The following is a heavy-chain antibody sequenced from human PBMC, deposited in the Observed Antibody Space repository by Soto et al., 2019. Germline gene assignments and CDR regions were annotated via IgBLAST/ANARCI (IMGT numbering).Heavy chain of an antibody. V-gene: IGHV1-24*01. Sequence: ASVKVSCKVSGYTLTELSMHWVRQAPGKGLEWMGGFDPEDGETIYAQKFQGRVTMTEDTSTDTAYMELSSLRSEGTAVYYCATIMTTVTTAPYYYYYYGMDVWGQGTTVTVSS. D-gene: IGHD4-17*01. CDR2: FDPEDGET. CDR3: ATIMTTVTTAPYYYYYYGMDV. J-gene: IGHJ6*02. CDR1: GYTLTELS.